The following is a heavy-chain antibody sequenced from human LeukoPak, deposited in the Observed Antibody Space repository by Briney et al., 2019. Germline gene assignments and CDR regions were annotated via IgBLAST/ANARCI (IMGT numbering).Heavy chain of an antibody. D-gene: IGHD6-6*01. J-gene: IGHJ4*02. CDR2: ISSSGSTI. V-gene: IGHV3-11*04. CDR1: GFTFSDYY. Sequence: GGSLRLSCAASGFTFSDYYMSWIRQAPGKGLECVSYISSSGSTIYYTDSVKGRFTISRDNAKNSLYLQMNSLRAEDTAGYFCARDSAPSIASRPYPDYWGQGTLVTVSS. CDR3: ARDSAPSIASRPYPDY.